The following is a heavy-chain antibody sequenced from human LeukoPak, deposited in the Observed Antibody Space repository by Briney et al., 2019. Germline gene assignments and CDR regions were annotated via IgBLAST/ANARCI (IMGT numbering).Heavy chain of an antibody. CDR3: ARRLLEYYYDSSGSKWGPFDY. Sequence: PSETLSLTCTVSGGSISSSSYYWGWIRQPPGKGLEWIGSIYYSGSTYYNPSLKSRVTISVDTSKNQFSLKLSSVTAADTAVYYCARRLLEYYYDSSGSKWGPFDYWGQGTLVTVSS. D-gene: IGHD3-22*01. CDR2: IYYSGST. V-gene: IGHV4-39*01. J-gene: IGHJ4*02. CDR1: GGSISSSSYY.